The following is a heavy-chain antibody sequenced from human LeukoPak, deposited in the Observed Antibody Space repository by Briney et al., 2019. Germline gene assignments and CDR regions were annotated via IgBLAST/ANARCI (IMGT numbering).Heavy chain of an antibody. CDR1: GGSISSSSYY. V-gene: IGHV4-61*01. CDR2: IYYSGST. J-gene: IGHJ4*02. CDR3: ARVVGGGYYFDY. Sequence: SETLSLTCTVSGGSISSSSYYWSWIRQPPGKGLEWIGYIYYSGSTNYNPSLKSRVTISVDTSKNQFSLKLSSVTAADTAVYYCARVVGGGYYFDYWGQGTLVTVSS. D-gene: IGHD3-10*01.